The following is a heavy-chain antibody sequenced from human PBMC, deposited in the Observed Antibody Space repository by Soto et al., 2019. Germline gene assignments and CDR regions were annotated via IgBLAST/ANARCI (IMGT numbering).Heavy chain of an antibody. Sequence: QVPLVQSGAEVKKPGASVKVSCKASGYTFTSYGISWVRQAPGQGLEWMGWISAYNGNTNYAQKLQGSVTMTTDTPTSTASKGLRSLKSDDTAVYYCSSDLSHEGHTAMVYYWGQGTLVTVSS. V-gene: IGHV1-18*01. CDR3: SSDLSHEGHTAMVYY. D-gene: IGHD5-18*01. CDR2: ISAYNGNT. J-gene: IGHJ4*02. CDR1: GYTFTSYG.